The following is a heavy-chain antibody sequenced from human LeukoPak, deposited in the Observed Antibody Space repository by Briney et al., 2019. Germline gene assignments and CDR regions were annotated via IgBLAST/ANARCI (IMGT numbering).Heavy chain of an antibody. CDR1: GGSITGYY. Sequence: PSETLSLTCTVSGGSITGYYWSWIRQPPGKGLEWIGYIYYSGSTTYNPSLKSRVTMSVDTSKNQFSLKLSSATSADTAMYFCARDDSYAAYNWFDPWGQGTLVTVSS. V-gene: IGHV4-59*01. CDR2: IYYSGST. CDR3: ARDDSYAAYNWFDP. J-gene: IGHJ5*02. D-gene: IGHD5-18*01.